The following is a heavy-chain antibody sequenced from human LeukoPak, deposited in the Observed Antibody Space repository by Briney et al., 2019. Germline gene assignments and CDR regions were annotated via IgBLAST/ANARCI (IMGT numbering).Heavy chain of an antibody. CDR2: TYYRSKWYN. D-gene: IGHD6-13*01. Sequence: SQTLSLTCAISGDSVSRHCAAWHWIAQSLSRGLEWLGRTYYRSKWYNDYAVSVKSRISINPDTSKNQFSLQLNSVTPEDTAVYYCARGSAAGSVWGQGTLVTVAS. CDR3: ARGSAAGSV. CDR1: GDSVSRHCAA. J-gene: IGHJ4*02. V-gene: IGHV6-1*01.